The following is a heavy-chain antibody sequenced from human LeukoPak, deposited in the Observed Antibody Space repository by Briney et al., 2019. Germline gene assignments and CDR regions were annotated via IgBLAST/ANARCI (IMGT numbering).Heavy chain of an antibody. D-gene: IGHD3-22*01. Sequence: SETLSLTCTVSGGSISSYYWSWIRQPPGKGLEWIGYIYYSGSTNYNPSLKGRVTISVDTSKNQFSLKLSSVTAADTAVYYCARLSDSSAGWFDPWGQGTLVTVSS. CDR1: GGSISSYY. V-gene: IGHV4-59*08. CDR2: IYYSGST. CDR3: ARLSDSSAGWFDP. J-gene: IGHJ5*02.